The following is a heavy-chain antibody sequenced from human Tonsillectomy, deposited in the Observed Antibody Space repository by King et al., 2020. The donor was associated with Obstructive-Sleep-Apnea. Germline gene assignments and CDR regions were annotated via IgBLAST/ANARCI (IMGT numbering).Heavy chain of an antibody. J-gene: IGHJ6*02. CDR1: GFTFSSYA. CDR2: ISGSGGST. Sequence: VQLVESGGGLVQPGGSLRLSCAASGFTFSSYAMSWVRQAPGKGLECISAISGSGGSTYYADSVKGRFTISRDNSKNTLYLQMNSLRAEDTAVYYCAKDPDYGILTGYGDGMEVWGQGTTVTVSS. CDR3: AKDPDYGILTGYGDGMEV. D-gene: IGHD3-9*01. V-gene: IGHV3-23*04.